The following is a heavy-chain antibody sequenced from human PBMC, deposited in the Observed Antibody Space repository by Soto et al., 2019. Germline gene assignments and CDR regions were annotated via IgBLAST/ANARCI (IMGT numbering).Heavy chain of an antibody. D-gene: IGHD1-20*01. J-gene: IGHJ4*02. CDR3: ARGGVTGTTFDY. V-gene: IGHV3-11*01. CDR2: ISSSGSTI. CDR1: GFTFIDYY. Sequence: GGSLRLSCAASGFTFIDYYMSWSRQAPGKGLEWVSYISSSGSTIYYADSVKGRFTIPRDNAKNSLYLQMNSLRAEDTAVYYCARGGVTGTTFDYWGQGTLVTVSS.